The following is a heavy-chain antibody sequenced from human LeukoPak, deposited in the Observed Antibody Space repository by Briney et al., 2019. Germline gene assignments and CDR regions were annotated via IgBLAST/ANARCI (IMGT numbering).Heavy chain of an antibody. CDR3: ARVIGGGYCSSTSCHFDP. V-gene: IGHV1-69*05. D-gene: IGHD2-2*01. J-gene: IGHJ5*02. CDR1: GGTFSSYA. Sequence: ASVKVSCKASGGTFSSYAISWVRQAPGQGLEWMGGIIPIFGTANYAQKFQGRVTITTDESTSTAYMELSSLRSEDTAVYYCARVIGGGYCSSTSCHFDPWGQGTLVTVSS. CDR2: IIPIFGTA.